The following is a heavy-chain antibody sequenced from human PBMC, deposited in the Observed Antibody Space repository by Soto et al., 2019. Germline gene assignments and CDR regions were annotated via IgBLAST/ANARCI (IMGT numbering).Heavy chain of an antibody. D-gene: IGHD3-9*01. CDR3: ARDDYDILTGYSPYYGMAV. CDR2: INHSGST. J-gene: IGHJ6*02. Sequence: SETLSLTCAVDGGSFSADYWSLIRQPPGKGLEWIGEINHSGSTNYNPSLKSRVTISVDTSKNQFSLKLSSVTAADTAVYYCARDDYDILTGYSPYYGMAVWGQGTTVT. CDR1: GGSFSADY. V-gene: IGHV4-34*01.